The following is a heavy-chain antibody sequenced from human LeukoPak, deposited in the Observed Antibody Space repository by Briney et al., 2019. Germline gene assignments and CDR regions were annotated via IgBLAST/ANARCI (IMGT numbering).Heavy chain of an antibody. J-gene: IGHJ4*02. V-gene: IGHV4-59*11. D-gene: IGHD5-18*01. CDR1: GGSITSHS. CDR3: ARDGNSYGLNY. Sequence: SETLSLTCNVSGGSITSHSWNWIRQSPGKGLEWIGYSYYSGSTNYNPSLKSRVTISVDTSKNQFSLKLSSVTAADTAVYYCARDGNSYGLNYWGQGTLVTVSS. CDR2: SYYSGST.